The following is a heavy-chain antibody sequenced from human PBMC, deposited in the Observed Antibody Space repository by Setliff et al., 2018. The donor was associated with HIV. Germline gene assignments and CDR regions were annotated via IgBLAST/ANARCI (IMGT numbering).Heavy chain of an antibody. CDR3: ARGGGPDTNFDS. D-gene: IGHD3-16*01. CDR1: GYSISSGYY. CDR2: FYHSTT. V-gene: IGHV4-38-2*01. Sequence: PSETLSLTCGVSGYSISSGYYWGWIRQPPGKGLEWIGCFYHSTTYYNPSLKSRVTISVDTSKNQFSLRLSSVTAADTAVYYCARGGGPDTNFDSWGRGTLVTSPQ. J-gene: IGHJ4*02.